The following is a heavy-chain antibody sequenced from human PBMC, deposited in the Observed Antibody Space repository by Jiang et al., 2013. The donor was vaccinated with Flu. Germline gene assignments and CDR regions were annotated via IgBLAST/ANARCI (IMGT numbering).Heavy chain of an antibody. V-gene: IGHV4-34*01. CDR1: GGSFSGYY. CDR3: ARGLGNITIFGVVPYYFDY. D-gene: IGHD3-3*01. J-gene: IGHJ4*02. Sequence: PSETLSLTCAVYGGSFSGYYWSWIRQPPGKGLEWIGEINHSGSTNYNPSLKSRVTISVDTSKNQFSLKLSSVTAADTAVYYCARGLGNITIFGVVPYYFDYWGQGTLVTVSS. CDR2: INHSGST.